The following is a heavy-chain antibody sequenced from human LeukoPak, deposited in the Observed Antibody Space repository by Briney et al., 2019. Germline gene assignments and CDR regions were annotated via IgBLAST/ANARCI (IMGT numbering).Heavy chain of an antibody. Sequence: GGSLRLSCAASGFTVSTKHMSWVRQTPGKGLEWVSVIYSGGTTYYADSVKGRVTISRDNSKNTLYLQMNSLRAEDTAVYYCAKDMKQTYWGQGALVTVSS. CDR1: GFTVSTKH. J-gene: IGHJ4*02. CDR3: AKDMKQTY. D-gene: IGHD1/OR15-1a*01. V-gene: IGHV3-66*01. CDR2: IYSGGTT.